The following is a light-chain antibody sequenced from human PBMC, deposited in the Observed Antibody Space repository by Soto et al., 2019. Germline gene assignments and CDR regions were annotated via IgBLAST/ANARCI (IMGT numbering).Light chain of an antibody. V-gene: IGKV3-20*01. Sequence: DIVFTPPPGPLPLPLGARAPLSCTASQSVSSSYLAWYQQKPGQAPRLLIYGASSRATGIPDRFSGSGSGTDFTLTISSRQSEDFAVYYCQQYNNWPLRYTLGQGTRLEIK. CDR3: QQYNNWPLRYT. CDR1: QSVSSSY. CDR2: GAS. J-gene: IGKJ5*01.